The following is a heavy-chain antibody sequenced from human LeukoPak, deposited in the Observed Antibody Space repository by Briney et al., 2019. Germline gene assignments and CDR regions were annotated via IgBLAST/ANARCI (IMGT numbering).Heavy chain of an antibody. J-gene: IGHJ4*02. CDR1: GFTFSSYG. V-gene: IGHV3-30*18. Sequence: GRSLRLSCAASGFTFSSYGMHWVRQAPGKGLEWVAVISYDGSNKYYADSVKGRFTISRDNSKNTLYLQMNSLRAEDTAVYYCAKFRRAAAGTGALDYWGQGTLVTVSS. D-gene: IGHD6-13*01. CDR3: AKFRRAAAGTGALDY. CDR2: ISYDGSNK.